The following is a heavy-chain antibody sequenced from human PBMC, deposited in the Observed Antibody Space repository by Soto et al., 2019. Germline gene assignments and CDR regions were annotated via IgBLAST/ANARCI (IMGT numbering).Heavy chain of an antibody. CDR1: GGSVSDKTYY. CDR3: ARTTAVPNTLRSRYCSDY. Sequence: SETLSVTCSVSGGSVSDKTYYWSWIRQPPGKRLEWIGYVYYSGTTNYNPSLKSRVTISVDLSKNRFSLRLSSVTTADTALYYCARTTAVPNTLRSRYCSDYWGQVPLVTVSS. V-gene: IGHV4-61*01. D-gene: IGHD4-17*01. CDR2: VYYSGTT. J-gene: IGHJ4*02.